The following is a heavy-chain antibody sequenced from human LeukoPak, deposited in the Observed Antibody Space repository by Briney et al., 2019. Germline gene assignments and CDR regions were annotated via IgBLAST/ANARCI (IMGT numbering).Heavy chain of an antibody. CDR3: AKVVGDWFDP. D-gene: IGHD2-2*01. J-gene: IGHJ5*02. CDR1: GFTFDDYA. CDR2: ISGDGGST. Sequence: PGGSLRLSCAASGFTFDDYAMHWVRQAPGKGLEWVSLISGDGGSTYYADSVKGRFTISRDNSKNSLYLQMNSLSTEDTALYYCAKVVGDWFDPWGQGTLVTVSS. V-gene: IGHV3-43*02.